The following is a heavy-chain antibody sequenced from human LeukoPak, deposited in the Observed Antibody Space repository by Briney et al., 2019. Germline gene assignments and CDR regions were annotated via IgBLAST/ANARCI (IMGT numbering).Heavy chain of an antibody. CDR1: GFTFRSYS. CDR3: WVVAASYGMDV. D-gene: IGHD2-15*01. J-gene: IGHJ6*04. Sequence: GGSLRLSCAAYGFTFRSYSMNWVRQAPGKGLEWVSSISSSSSYIYYADSVKGRFTISRDNAKNSLYLQMNSLRAEDTAVYYCWVVAASYGMDVWGKGTTVAVSS. CDR2: ISSSSSYI. V-gene: IGHV3-21*01.